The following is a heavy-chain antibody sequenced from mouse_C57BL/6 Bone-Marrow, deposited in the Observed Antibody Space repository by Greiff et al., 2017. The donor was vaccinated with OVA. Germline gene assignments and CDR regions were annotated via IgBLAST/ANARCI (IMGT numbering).Heavy chain of an antibody. CDR1: GFTFSDYY. J-gene: IGHJ4*01. D-gene: IGHD1-1*01. Sequence: EVHLVESGGGFVQPGGSLKLSCAASGFTFSDYYMYCVRRPPEKRLLWVAYFSNGGGSTYYPDTVQGRFTISRDNAKNTLYRQMSRLKSEDTAMYYCARHTPYYGSSYDAMDYWGQGTSVTVSS. CDR3: ARHTPYYGSSYDAMDY. V-gene: IGHV5-12*01. CDR2: FSNGGGST.